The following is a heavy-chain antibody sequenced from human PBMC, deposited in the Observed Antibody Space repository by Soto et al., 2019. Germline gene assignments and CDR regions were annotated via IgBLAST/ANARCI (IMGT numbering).Heavy chain of an antibody. CDR2: IYKSATT. Sequence: SETLSLTCSVSGYSISTVDYFWAWVRQPPGQALEYIGYIYKSATTYYNPSFESRVAISLDTSKSQFSLNVTSLTAADTAVYFCARGRYCLTGRCFPNWFDSWGQGTLVTVSS. V-gene: IGHV4-30-4*01. CDR3: ARGRYCLTGRCFPNWFDS. D-gene: IGHD2-15*01. J-gene: IGHJ5*01. CDR1: GYSISTVDYF.